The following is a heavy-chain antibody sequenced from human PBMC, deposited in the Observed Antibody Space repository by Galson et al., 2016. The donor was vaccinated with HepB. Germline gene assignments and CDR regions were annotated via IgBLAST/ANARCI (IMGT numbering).Heavy chain of an antibody. CDR3: ARDWGSSWCLH. D-gene: IGHD6-13*01. Sequence: SLRLSCAGSGFTVSRDNMSWVRQAPGKGLEWVSVIYSRGSDYYADSVKGRFTISRDNSKNTLYLQMNSLKAEDTAVYYCARDWGSSWCLHWGQGTLVTVSS. CDR2: IYSRGSD. CDR1: GFTVSRDN. V-gene: IGHV3-66*01. J-gene: IGHJ4*02.